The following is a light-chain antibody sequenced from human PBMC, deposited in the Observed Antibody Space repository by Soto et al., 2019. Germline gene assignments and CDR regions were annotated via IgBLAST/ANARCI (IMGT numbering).Light chain of an antibody. CDR2: FGS. V-gene: IGKV2-28*01. CDR3: MQSQQSPPT. J-gene: IGKJ1*01. CDR1: QSLLQSNGYND. Sequence: DIVMTQSPLSLPVTPGEPASISCSSSQSLLQSNGYNDLDWYLQKPGQSPQLLIYFGSYRASGVPDRFSGSGSGTDCTLKIRRVEAEDVGVYYCMQSQQSPPTFGQGTKVEI.